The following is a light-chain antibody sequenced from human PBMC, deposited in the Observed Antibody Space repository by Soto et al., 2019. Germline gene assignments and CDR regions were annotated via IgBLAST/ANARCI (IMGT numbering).Light chain of an antibody. Sequence: EIVMTQSPATLSVSPGERATLSCRASQSVSSNSAWYQQKPGQAPRLLIYGASTRATGIPARFSGSGSGTEFTLTISSLQSEDFAVYYCQQHNNWPRTFGQGTKVEIK. CDR1: QSVSSN. J-gene: IGKJ1*01. V-gene: IGKV3-15*01. CDR2: GAS. CDR3: QQHNNWPRT.